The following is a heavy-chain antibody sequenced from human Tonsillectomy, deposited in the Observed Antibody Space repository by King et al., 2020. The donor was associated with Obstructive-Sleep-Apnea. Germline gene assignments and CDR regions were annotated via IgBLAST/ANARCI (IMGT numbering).Heavy chain of an antibody. CDR2: IYHSGTT. CDR1: GGSISSDNC. J-gene: IGHJ4*02. D-gene: IGHD6-19*01. Sequence: VPLQESGPGLVKPSGTLSLTCAVSGGSISSDNCWTWVRQPPGKGLEWIGEIYHSGTTNYNPSLKSRVTVSVDKSKNQLSLKLNSVTAADTAVYYCTRDQGAVGRFAYWGQGTLVTVSS. V-gene: IGHV4-4*02. CDR3: TRDQGAVGRFAY.